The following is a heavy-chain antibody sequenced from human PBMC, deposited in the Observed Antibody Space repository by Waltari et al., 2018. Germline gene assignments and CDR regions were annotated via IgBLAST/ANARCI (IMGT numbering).Heavy chain of an antibody. V-gene: IGHV4-34*01. J-gene: IGHJ4*02. CDR2: INHSGST. CDR1: GGSFSGYY. Sequence: QVQLQQWGAGLLKPSETLSLTCAVYGGSFSGYYWSWIRQPPGKGLEWIWEINHSGSTNYNPSLKSRVTISVDTSKNQFSLKLSSVTAADTAVYYCARETYGSGSYSLDYWGQGTLVTVSS. D-gene: IGHD3-10*01. CDR3: ARETYGSGSYSLDY.